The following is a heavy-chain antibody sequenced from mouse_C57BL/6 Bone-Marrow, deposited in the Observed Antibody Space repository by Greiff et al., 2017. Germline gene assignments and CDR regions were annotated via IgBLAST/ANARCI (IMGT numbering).Heavy chain of an antibody. CDR1: GYTFTSYW. CDR3: SREYDYDWFAY. CDR2: IIPSNGGT. V-gene: IGHV1-53*01. J-gene: IGHJ3*01. Sequence: QVQLQQPGTELVKPGASVKLSCKASGYTFTSYWMHWVKQRPGQGLEWIGNIIPSNGGTNYNEKFKGKATLTVDKSSSTAYMQLSSLPSEDSAVYYCSREYDYDWFAYWGQGTLVTVSA. D-gene: IGHD2-4*01.